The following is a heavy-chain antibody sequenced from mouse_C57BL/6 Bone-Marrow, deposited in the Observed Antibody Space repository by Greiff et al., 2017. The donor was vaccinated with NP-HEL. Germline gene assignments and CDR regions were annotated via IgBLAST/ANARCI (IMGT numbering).Heavy chain of an antibody. D-gene: IGHD2-3*01. V-gene: IGHV5-17*01. CDR1: GFTFSDYG. Sequence: DVMLVESGGGLVKPGGSLKLSCAASGFTFSDYGMHWVRQAPEKGLEWVAYISSGSSTIYYADTVKGRFTISRDNAKNTLFLQMTSLRSEDTAMYYCASGRWLLFDDWGQGTTLTVSS. CDR3: ASGRWLLFDD. J-gene: IGHJ2*01. CDR2: ISSGSSTI.